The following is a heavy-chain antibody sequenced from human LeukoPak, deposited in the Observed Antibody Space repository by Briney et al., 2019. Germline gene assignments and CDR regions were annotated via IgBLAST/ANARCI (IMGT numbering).Heavy chain of an antibody. CDR2: INPNSGGT. Sequence: GASVKVSCKASGYTFTGYYMHWVRQAPGRGLEWMGWINPNSGGTNYAQQSQGRITMTRDTSISTAYMELSRLRSADTAVYYCARSTVVRQWVVLAKLKGSWFDRWGQGTLVTVSS. D-gene: IGHD4-23*01. J-gene: IGHJ5*02. V-gene: IGHV1-2*02. CDR1: GYTFTGYY. CDR3: ARSTVVRQWVVLAKLKGSWFDR.